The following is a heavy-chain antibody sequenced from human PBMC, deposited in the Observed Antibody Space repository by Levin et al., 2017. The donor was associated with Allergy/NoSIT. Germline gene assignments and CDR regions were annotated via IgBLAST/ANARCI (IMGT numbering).Heavy chain of an antibody. V-gene: IGHV3-7*01. D-gene: IGHD3-22*01. CDR3: ARDLYYYDSSGYYYSSPFDY. J-gene: IGHJ4*02. CDR1: GFTFSSYW. CDR2: IKQDGSEK. Sequence: PGGSLRLSCAASGFTFSSYWMSWVRQAPGKGLEWVANIKQDGSEKYYVDSVKGRFTISRDNAKNSLYLQMNSLRAEDTAVYYCARDLYYYDSSGYYYSSPFDYWGQGTLVTVSS.